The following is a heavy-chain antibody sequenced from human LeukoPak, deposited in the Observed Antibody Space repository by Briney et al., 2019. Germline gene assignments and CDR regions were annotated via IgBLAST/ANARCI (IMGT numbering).Heavy chain of an antibody. CDR2: INHSGST. V-gene: IGHV4-39*07. CDR3: ARVIFSYGYRYFDY. Sequence: PSETLSLTCTVSGGSINTPNYYWGWIRPTPGKGLEWIGEINHSGSTNYNQPLKSRVTISVDTSKKQFSLQVSSVIAADTAVYYCARVIFSYGYRYFDYWGQGTLVTVSS. J-gene: IGHJ4*02. CDR1: GGSINTPNYY. D-gene: IGHD5-18*01.